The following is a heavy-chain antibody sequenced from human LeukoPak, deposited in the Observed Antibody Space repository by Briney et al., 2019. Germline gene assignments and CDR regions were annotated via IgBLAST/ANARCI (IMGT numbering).Heavy chain of an antibody. V-gene: IGHV5-51*01. CDR3: ARAIRPYYGMDV. D-gene: IGHD5-24*01. J-gene: IGHJ6*02. Sequence: GESLKISCKGSGYSFISYWIGWVRQMPGKGLEWMGIIFPGDSDTRYSPSFQGQVTISADMSITTAYLQYSSLKASDTAMYYCARAIRPYYGMDVWGQGTTVTVSS. CDR1: GYSFISYW. CDR2: IFPGDSDT.